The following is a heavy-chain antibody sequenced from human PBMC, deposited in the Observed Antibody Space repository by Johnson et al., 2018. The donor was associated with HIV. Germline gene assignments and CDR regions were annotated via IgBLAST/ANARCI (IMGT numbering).Heavy chain of an antibody. D-gene: IGHD3-22*01. CDR1: GFTFTSYA. J-gene: IGHJ3*02. Sequence: MLLVESGGGLVQPGGSLRLSCAGSGFTFTSYALNWVRQAPGKGLEWVSGISGSGGSAYDADSVKGRFTISRDNSKNTLYLQMNSLKTEDTAVYYCTTVDSSGYHNDAFDIWGQGTMVTVSS. CDR2: ISGSGGSA. V-gene: IGHV3-23*04. CDR3: TTVDSSGYHNDAFDI.